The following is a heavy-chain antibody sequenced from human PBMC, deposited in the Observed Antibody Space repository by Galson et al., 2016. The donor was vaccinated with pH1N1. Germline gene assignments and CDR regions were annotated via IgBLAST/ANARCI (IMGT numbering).Heavy chain of an antibody. Sequence: SETLSLTCTVYGGSFSDYYWSWIRQPPGKGLEWIGEVNPSGSTIYNPSLNSRVIISADTSRNQFSLKLTSVTAADTAVYFCARVGLGGPFDSWGQGTPVTVSS. J-gene: IGHJ4*02. D-gene: IGHD3-16*01. CDR1: GGSFSDYY. CDR3: ARVGLGGPFDS. V-gene: IGHV4-34*01. CDR2: VNPSGST.